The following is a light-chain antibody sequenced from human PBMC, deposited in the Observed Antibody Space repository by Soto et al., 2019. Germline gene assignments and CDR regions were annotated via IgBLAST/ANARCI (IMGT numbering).Light chain of an antibody. J-gene: IGKJ1*01. CDR1: QTISSSY. CDR2: AAS. CDR3: LQDYNYPRT. Sequence: EIVLTQSPHTLSLSPGERASLSCRTSQTISSSYFAWYQQKPGQSPRLLVYAASIRAPGIPDRFSGSGSGADFTLTISRLEPADFATYYCLQDYNYPRTFGQGTKVEIK. V-gene: IGKV3-20*01.